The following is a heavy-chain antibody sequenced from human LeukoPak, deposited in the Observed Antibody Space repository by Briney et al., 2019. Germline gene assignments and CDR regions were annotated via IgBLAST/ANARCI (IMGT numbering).Heavy chain of an antibody. CDR2: ISSSNTYI. CDR1: GFNFIDNS. CDR3: ARGYCSGTSCYMFAS. J-gene: IGHJ4*02. D-gene: IGHD2-2*02. V-gene: IGHV3-21*01. Sequence: GGSLRLSCAGSGFNFIDNSMHWVRQAPGKGLEWVSSISSSNTYIYYGDSVKGRFTISRDNAKNSLFLQMSSLRDEDTAVYYCARGYCSGTSCYMFASWGQGTRVTVSS.